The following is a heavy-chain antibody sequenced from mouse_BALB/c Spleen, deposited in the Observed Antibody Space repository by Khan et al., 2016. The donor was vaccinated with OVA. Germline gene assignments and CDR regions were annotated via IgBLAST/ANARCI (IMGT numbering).Heavy chain of an antibody. CDR2: IWAGGRT. D-gene: IGHD3-1*01. CDR1: GFSLSSYG. CDR3: ARLGEI. Sequence: QMQLEESGPGLVAPSHSLFITSTLSGFSLSSYGVHWVRHPPGKGLEWLGVIWAGGRTNYNSVLMSRPCISKDNSKSQVFLKMNSLQTDDTSMYYCARLGEIWGQGTTLTVAS. J-gene: IGHJ2*01. V-gene: IGHV2-9*02.